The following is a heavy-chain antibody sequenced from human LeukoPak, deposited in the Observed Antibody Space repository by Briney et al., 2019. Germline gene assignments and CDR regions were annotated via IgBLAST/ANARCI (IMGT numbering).Heavy chain of an antibody. CDR2: ISSSSSYI. CDR3: TMRGNTWYDC. Sequence: GGSLRLSCAASGFTFSSYSMNWVRQAPGKGLEWVSSISSSSSYIYYADSVKGRFTISRDNSKNTVDLQMNSLRVEDTAVYYCTMRGNTWYDCWGQGTLVTVSS. V-gene: IGHV3-21*04. J-gene: IGHJ4*02. CDR1: GFTFSSYS. D-gene: IGHD6-13*01.